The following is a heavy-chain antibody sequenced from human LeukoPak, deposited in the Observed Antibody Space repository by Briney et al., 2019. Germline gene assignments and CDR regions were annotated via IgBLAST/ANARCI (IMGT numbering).Heavy chain of an antibody. CDR3: ARGVVTATQHDAFDI. CDR2: INPSGGST. J-gene: IGHJ3*02. V-gene: IGHV1-46*01. Sequence: GASVKVSCKASGYTFTSYYMHWVRQAPGQGLEWMGIINPSGGSTSYAQKFQGRVTVTRDTSTSTVYMELSSLRSEDTAVYYCARGVVTATQHDAFDIWGQGTVVTVSS. D-gene: IGHD2-21*02. CDR1: GYTFTSYY.